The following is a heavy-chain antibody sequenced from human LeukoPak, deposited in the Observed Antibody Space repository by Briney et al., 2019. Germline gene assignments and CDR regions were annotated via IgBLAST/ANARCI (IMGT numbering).Heavy chain of an antibody. CDR1: GYSISSGYY. Sequence: SETLSLTCTVSGYSISSGYYWGWIRQPPGKGLEWIGSIYHSGSTYYNPSLKSRVTISVDTSKNQFSLKLSSVTAADTAVYYCARGYHDYGDYVGGFDYWGQGTLVTVSS. D-gene: IGHD4-17*01. CDR2: IYHSGST. CDR3: ARGYHDYGDYVGGFDY. J-gene: IGHJ4*02. V-gene: IGHV4-38-2*02.